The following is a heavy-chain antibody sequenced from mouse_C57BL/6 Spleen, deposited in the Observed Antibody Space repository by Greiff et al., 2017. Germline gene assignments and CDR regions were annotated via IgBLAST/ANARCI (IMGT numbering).Heavy chain of an antibody. Sequence: QVQLQQPGAELVKPGASVKMSCKASGYTFTSYWITWVKQRPGQGLEWIGDIYPGSGSTNYNEKFKSKATLTVATSSSTAYMQLSSLTSVDSAVYCCARGDYDGYFDYWGQGTTLTVSS. V-gene: IGHV1-55*01. CDR1: GYTFTSYW. J-gene: IGHJ2*01. CDR2: IYPGSGST. D-gene: IGHD2-4*01. CDR3: ARGDYDGYFDY.